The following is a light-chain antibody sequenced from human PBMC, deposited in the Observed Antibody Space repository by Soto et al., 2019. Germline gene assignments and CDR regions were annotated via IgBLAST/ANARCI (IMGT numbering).Light chain of an antibody. CDR3: RQCNNWRYT. V-gene: IGKV3-15*01. CDR1: QSVRSN. J-gene: IGKJ2*01. CDR2: DAS. Sequence: EVVMTQSPATLSVSPGERATLSCRASQSVRSNLVWYQQKPGQAPRLLIYDASTRATGIPDRFTGSGSGTDFTLTISSLQAEEFALDFCRQCNNWRYTCGHGTKLEIK.